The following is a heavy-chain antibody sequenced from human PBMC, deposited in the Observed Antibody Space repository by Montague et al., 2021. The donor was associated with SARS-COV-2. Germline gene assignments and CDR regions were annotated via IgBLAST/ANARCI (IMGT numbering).Heavy chain of an antibody. CDR3: ARIPEYSSGGGPDWYFDL. CDR1: GFSVSTSGLC. J-gene: IGHJ2*01. D-gene: IGHD6-19*01. V-gene: IGHV2-70*01. CDR2: IDWDDDT. Sequence: PALGKPTQTLTQTCTFSGFSVSTSGLCVSWIRQPPGKALEWLALIDWDDDTYYSTSLKTRLAISKDTSKNQVVLTMTDMDPVDTGTYYCARIPEYSSGGGPDWYFDLWGRGTLVTVSS.